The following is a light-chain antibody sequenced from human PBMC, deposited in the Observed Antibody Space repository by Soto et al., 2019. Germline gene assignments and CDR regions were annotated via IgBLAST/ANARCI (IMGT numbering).Light chain of an antibody. CDR1: QNITTY. CDR2: GAS. Sequence: DIQRTQSPFSLSASVGDRVASTCRASQNITTYVNWYQQKPGKAPNLLIYGASNLQSGVPSRFSGSGSGTEFTLTISSLRPEDFATYYCQQSYSSPVTVGQGTRLEIK. CDR3: QQSYSSPVT. J-gene: IGKJ5*01. V-gene: IGKV1-39*01.